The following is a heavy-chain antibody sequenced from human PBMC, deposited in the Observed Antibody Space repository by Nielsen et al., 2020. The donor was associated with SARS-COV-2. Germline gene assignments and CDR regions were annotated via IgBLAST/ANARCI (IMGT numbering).Heavy chain of an antibody. CDR1: GFTFDDYA. CDR3: AKDSAGMDV. CDR2: ISWNSGSI. Sequence: SLKISCAASGFTFDDYAMHWVRQAPGKGLEWVSGISWNSGSIGYADSVKGRFTVSRDTAQNSLYLQMNSLRAEDTALYYCAKDSAGMDVWGQGTTVTVSS. J-gene: IGHJ6*02. V-gene: IGHV3-9*01.